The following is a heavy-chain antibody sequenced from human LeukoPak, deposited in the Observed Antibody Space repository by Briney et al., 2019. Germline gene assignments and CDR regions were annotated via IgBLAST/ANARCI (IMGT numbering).Heavy chain of an antibody. CDR1: GGSISSNSYY. J-gene: IGHJ3*02. CDR3: ARGAPKEIQLWLRLRGVAFDI. D-gene: IGHD5-18*01. Sequence: SETLSLTCTVSGGSISSNSYYWGWIRQPPGKGVEWIGEINHSGSTNYNPSLKSRVTISVDTSKNQFSLKLNSVTAADTAVYYCARGAPKEIQLWLRLRGVAFDIWGQGTMVTVSS. CDR2: INHSGST. V-gene: IGHV4-39*07.